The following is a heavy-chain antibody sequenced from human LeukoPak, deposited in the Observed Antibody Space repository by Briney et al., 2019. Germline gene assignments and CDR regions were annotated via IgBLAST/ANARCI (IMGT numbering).Heavy chain of an antibody. CDR2: INPNSGGT. V-gene: IGHV1-2*02. CDR3: ARDHYHKIHSVMVTAPDY. Sequence: GASVKVSCKASGYTFTSYAMNWVRQAPGQGLEWMGWINPNSGGTNYAQKFQGRVTMTRDTSISTAYMELSRLRSDDTAVYYCARDHYHKIHSVMVTAPDYWGQGTLVIVSS. CDR1: GYTFTSYA. J-gene: IGHJ4*02. D-gene: IGHD2-21*02.